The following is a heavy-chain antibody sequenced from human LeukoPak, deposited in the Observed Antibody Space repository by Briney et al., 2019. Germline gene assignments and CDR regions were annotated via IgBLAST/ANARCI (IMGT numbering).Heavy chain of an antibody. D-gene: IGHD6-13*01. V-gene: IGHV3-33*06. J-gene: IGHJ4*02. CDR2: IWYDGSNK. CDR1: GFTFSSYG. Sequence: GGSLRLSCAASGFTFSSYGMHWVRQAPGKGLEWVAVIWYDGSNKYYADSVKGRFNISRDNSKNTLYLQMNSLRAEDTAVYYCAKDLAAAGALDYWGQGTLVTVSS. CDR3: AKDLAAAGALDY.